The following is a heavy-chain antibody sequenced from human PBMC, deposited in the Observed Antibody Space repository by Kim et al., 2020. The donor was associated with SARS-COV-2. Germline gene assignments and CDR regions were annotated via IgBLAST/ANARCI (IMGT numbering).Heavy chain of an antibody. CDR1: GFTFSSYS. Sequence: GGSLRLSCAASGFTFSSYSMNWVRQAPGKGLEWVSSISSSSSYIYYADSVKGRFTISRDNAKNSLYLQMNSLRAEDTAVYYCARDQGGGDSEGFFDYWGQGTLVTVSS. CDR3: ARDQGGGDSEGFFDY. J-gene: IGHJ4*02. V-gene: IGHV3-21*01. CDR2: ISSSSSYI. D-gene: IGHD2-21*02.